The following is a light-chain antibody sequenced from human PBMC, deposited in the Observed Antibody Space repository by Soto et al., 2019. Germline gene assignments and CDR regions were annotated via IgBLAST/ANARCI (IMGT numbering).Light chain of an antibody. CDR3: QQAGSPPEFT. Sequence: EIVLTQSPGTLSLSPGERATLSCRASQSLSSNLAWYQQKPGQAPRLLMYGASSRATGIPDRFSGSGSGTDFTLTISRLEPEDFAVYYCQQAGSPPEFTFGGGTKVEIK. J-gene: IGKJ4*01. V-gene: IGKV3-20*01. CDR1: QSLSSN. CDR2: GAS.